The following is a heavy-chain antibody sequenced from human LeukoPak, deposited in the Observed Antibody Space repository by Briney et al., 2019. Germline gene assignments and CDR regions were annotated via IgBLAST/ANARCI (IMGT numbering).Heavy chain of an antibody. CDR1: GFSLRNARMG. CDR3: ARTLDYYGSGSYPPSNAFDI. V-gene: IGHV2-26*01. J-gene: IGHJ3*02. Sequence: ESGPTLVHPTETLTLTCTVSGFSLRNARMGVSWIRQPPGKALEWLSHIFSNDEKSYGTSLKSRLTISKDTSKSQVVLTMTNMDPVDTATYYCARTLDYYGSGSYPPSNAFDIWGQGTMVTVSS. D-gene: IGHD3-10*01. CDR2: IFSNDEK.